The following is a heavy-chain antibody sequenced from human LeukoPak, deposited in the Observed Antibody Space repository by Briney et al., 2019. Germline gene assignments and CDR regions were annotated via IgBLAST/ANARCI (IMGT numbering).Heavy chain of an antibody. D-gene: IGHD3-10*01. J-gene: IGHJ4*02. CDR3: ARHGSGRYYPAEGRVDY. CDR1: GYGFTSYY. V-gene: IGHV1-46*03. CDR2: INPSVGGT. Sequence: ASVKVSCKAFGYGFTSYYIHWVRQAAGQGLEWMGIINPSVGGTTYARKFQGRVTMTRDTSTSTVYMELSSLRSEDTAVYYCARHGSGRYYPAEGRVDYWAQGTLVTVSS.